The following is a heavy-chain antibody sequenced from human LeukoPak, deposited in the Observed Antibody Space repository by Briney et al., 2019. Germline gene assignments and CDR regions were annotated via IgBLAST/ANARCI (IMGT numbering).Heavy chain of an antibody. D-gene: IGHD5-18*01. CDR3: TKGTIWLPFDY. V-gene: IGHV3-23*01. CDR2: ISGSGGST. J-gene: IGHJ4*02. Sequence: GGSLRLSCAASGFTVSSTWMSWARQAPGKGLEWVSAISGSGGSTYYADSVKGRLTISRDNSKNTLYLQMNSLRAEDTAVYYCTKGTIWLPFDYWGQGTLVTVSS. CDR1: GFTVSSTW.